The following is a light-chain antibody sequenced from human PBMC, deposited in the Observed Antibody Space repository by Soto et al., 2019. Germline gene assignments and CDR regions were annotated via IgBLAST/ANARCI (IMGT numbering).Light chain of an antibody. CDR2: GAS. CDR3: QQYGSSFT. Sequence: EVVLTLSPGTLSLSSGERATLSCRASQSVSSSYLAWYQQKPGQAPRLLIYGASSRATGIPDRFSGSGSGTDFTLTISRLGPEDFAVYYCQQYGSSFTFGPGTKVDIK. J-gene: IGKJ3*01. V-gene: IGKV3-20*01. CDR1: QSVSSSY.